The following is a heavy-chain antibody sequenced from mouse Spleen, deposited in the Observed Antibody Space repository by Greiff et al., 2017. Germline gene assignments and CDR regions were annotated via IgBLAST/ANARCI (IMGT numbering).Heavy chain of an antibody. CDR2: ISSGSSTI. CDR3: ATHAYSWYFDV. J-gene: IGHJ1*03. D-gene: IGHD2-3*01. Sequence: EVQLVESGGGLVKPGGSLKLSCAASGFTFSDYGMHWVRQAPEKGLEWVAYISSGSSTIYYADTVKGRFTISRDNAKNTLFLQMTSLRSEDTAMYYCATHAYSWYFDVWGTGTTVTVSA. V-gene: IGHV5-17*01. CDR1: GFTFSDYG.